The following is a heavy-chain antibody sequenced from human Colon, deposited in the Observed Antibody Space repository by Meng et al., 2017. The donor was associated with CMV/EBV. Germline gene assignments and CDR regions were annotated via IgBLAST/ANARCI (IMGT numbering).Heavy chain of an antibody. J-gene: IGHJ5*02. CDR3: ARGKQAGFDL. CDR1: GGTLDTST. V-gene: IGHV1-69*12. D-gene: IGHD6-13*01. CDR2: IIPMFGSP. Sequence: QVQLVQSGAEVKKTCTAVNVSCKGSGGTLDTSTFNWGLQGPGQGLEWMGGIIPMFGSPSYSQKFRGRVTITADELEVNSLGAEDTAVYYCARGKQAGFDLWGQGTLVTVSS.